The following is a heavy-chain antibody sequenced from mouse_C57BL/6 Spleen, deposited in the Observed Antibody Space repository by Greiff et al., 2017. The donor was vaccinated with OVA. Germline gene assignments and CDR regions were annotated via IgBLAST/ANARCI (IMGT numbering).Heavy chain of an antibody. CDR3: ARSRSNYIFAY. D-gene: IGHD2-5*01. CDR2: INPGSGGT. Sequence: VQRVESGAELVRPGTSVKVSCKASGYAFTNYLIEWVKQRPGQGLEWIGVINPGSGGTNYNEKFKGKATLTADKSSSTAYMQLSSLTSEDSAVYFCARSRSNYIFAYWGQGTLVTVSA. J-gene: IGHJ3*01. CDR1: GYAFTNYL. V-gene: IGHV1-54*01.